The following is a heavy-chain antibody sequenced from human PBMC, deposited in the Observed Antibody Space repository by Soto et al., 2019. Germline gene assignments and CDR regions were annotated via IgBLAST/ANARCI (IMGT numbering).Heavy chain of an antibody. V-gene: IGHV3-21*04. CDR2: ISSSSSYI. Sequence: GGSLRLSCAASGFTFSSYSMNWVRQAPGKGLEWVSSISSSSSYIYYADSVKGRFTISRDNAKNSLYLQMSSLKASDTAMYYCARAVGSGDRGWFDPWGQGTPVTVSS. CDR3: ARAVGSGDRGWFDP. J-gene: IGHJ5*02. CDR1: GFTFSSYS. D-gene: IGHD7-27*01.